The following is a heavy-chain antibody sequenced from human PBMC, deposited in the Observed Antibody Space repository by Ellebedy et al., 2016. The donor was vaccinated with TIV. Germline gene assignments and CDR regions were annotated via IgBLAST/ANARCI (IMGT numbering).Heavy chain of an antibody. CDR3: AKAPPAAMGPIDY. V-gene: IGHV3-23*01. J-gene: IGHJ4*02. Sequence: GESLKISCAASGFTFSSYAMTWVRQPPGKGLEWVSSLSGSGGKTYYADSVKGRFTISRDNSKNTLYLQMDSLRADDTAAYYCAKAPPAAMGPIDYWGQGTLLAVSS. CDR1: GFTFSSYA. CDR2: LSGSGGKT. D-gene: IGHD5-18*01.